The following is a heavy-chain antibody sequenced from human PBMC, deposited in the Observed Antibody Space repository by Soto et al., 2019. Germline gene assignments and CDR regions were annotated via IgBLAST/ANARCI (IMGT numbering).Heavy chain of an antibody. CDR3: AKPHLPVLMVYAPIGGYYYYGMDV. J-gene: IGHJ6*02. CDR2: ISGSGGST. Sequence: EVQLLESGGGLVQPGGSLRLSCAASGFTFSSYAMSWVRQAPGKGLEWVSAISGSGGSTYYADSVKGRFTISRDNSKNTLYLQMNSLRAEDTAVYYCAKPHLPVLMVYAPIGGYYYYGMDVWGQGTTVTVSS. D-gene: IGHD2-8*01. V-gene: IGHV3-23*01. CDR1: GFTFSSYA.